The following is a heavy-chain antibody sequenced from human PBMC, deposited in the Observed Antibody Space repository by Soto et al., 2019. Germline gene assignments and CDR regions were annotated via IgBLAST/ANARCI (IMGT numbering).Heavy chain of an antibody. CDR3: ARGRYGDY. D-gene: IGHD1-1*01. J-gene: IGHJ4*02. CDR2: ISAHNGNT. CDR1: GYTFTSYG. V-gene: IGHV1-18*01. Sequence: QVHLVQSGAEVKKPGASVKVSCKASGYTFTSYGITWVRQAPGQGLEWMGWISAHNGNTDYAQKRHGRVIVTRDTSTSTAYMELRSLRSDDTAVYYCARGRYGDYWGQGALVTVSS.